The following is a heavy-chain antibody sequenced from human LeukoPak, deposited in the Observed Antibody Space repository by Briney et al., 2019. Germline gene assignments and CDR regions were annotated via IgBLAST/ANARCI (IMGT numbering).Heavy chain of an antibody. Sequence: PSETLSLTCTVSGGSISSSSYYWGWIRQPPGKGLEWIGSIYYSGSTYYNPSLKSRVTISVDTSKNQFSLKLSSVTAADTAVYYCARRLTHSSGYLGGFSTRGRFDPWGQGTLVTVSS. CDR3: ARRLTHSSGYLGGFSTRGRFDP. CDR2: IYYSGST. V-gene: IGHV4-39*01. CDR1: GGSISSSSYY. J-gene: IGHJ5*02. D-gene: IGHD3-22*01.